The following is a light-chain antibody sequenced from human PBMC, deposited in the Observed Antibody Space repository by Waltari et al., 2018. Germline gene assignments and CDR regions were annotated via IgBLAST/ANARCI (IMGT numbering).Light chain of an antibody. Sequence: EVVLTQSPDTLSLSPGERATLSCRASQSLTKRYLAWYQQKPGQAPRLLIYGASSRAAGIPYRFSGSGSGTDFTLTIRRLEPEDFAVYYCQQYGSSIMYTFGQGTKLEIK. V-gene: IGKV3-20*01. CDR3: QQYGSSIMYT. CDR1: QSLTKRY. J-gene: IGKJ2*01. CDR2: GAS.